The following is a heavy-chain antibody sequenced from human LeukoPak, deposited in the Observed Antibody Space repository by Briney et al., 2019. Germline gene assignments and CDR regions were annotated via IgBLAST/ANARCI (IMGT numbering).Heavy chain of an antibody. D-gene: IGHD2-15*01. CDR1: GFTFSSYA. CDR3: AKDGKYCSGGSCYYFDY. CDR2: ISGSGGST. Sequence: PGGSLRLSCAGSGFTFSSYAMSWVRQAPGKGLEWVSAISGSGGSTYYADSVKGRFTISRDNSKNTLYLQMNSLRAEDTAVYYCAKDGKYCSGGSCYYFDYWGQGTLVTVSS. V-gene: IGHV3-23*01. J-gene: IGHJ4*02.